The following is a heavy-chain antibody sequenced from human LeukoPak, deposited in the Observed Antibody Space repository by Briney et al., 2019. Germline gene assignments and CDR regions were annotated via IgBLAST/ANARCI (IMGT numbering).Heavy chain of an antibody. CDR1: GYSISSGYY. D-gene: IGHD5-24*01. CDR3: ARRRSPSETGAFDI. Sequence: SETLSLTCTVSGYSISSGYYWGWIGQPPGKGLNWFGTIYQSGSTYYNPSLKSRVTISVDTSKNQFSLNLSSVTAADTAVYYCARRRSPSETGAFDIWGQGTMVTVSS. V-gene: IGHV4-38-2*02. CDR2: IYQSGST. J-gene: IGHJ3*02.